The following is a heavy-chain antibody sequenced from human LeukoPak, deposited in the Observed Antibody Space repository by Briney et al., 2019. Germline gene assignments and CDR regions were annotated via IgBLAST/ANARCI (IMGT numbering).Heavy chain of an antibody. V-gene: IGHV4-39*07. CDR3: ARSPQGTATTANWLDP. CDR2: IYYSGST. Sequence: SETLSLTCTVSGGSISSSSYYWGWIRQPPGKGLEWIGSIYYSGSTYYNPSLKSRVTVSLDTSKNQFSLNLISVTAADTAVYYCARSPQGTATTANWLDPWGQGTLVTVSS. J-gene: IGHJ5*02. CDR1: GGSISSSSYY. D-gene: IGHD4-17*01.